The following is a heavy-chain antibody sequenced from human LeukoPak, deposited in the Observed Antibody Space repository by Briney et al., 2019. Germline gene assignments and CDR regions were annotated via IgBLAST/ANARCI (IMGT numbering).Heavy chain of an antibody. CDR3: ARGDRMVRGAYYNYNGDYYYGMDV. CDR2: IIPIFGTA. V-gene: IGHV1-69*13. J-gene: IGHJ6*04. Sequence: SVKVSCKASGGTFSSYAISWVRQAPGQGLEWMGGIIPIFGTANYAQKFQGRVTITADESTSTAYMELSSLRSEDTAVYYCARGDRMVRGAYYNYNGDYYYGMDVWGKGTTVTVSS. D-gene: IGHD3-10*01. CDR1: GGTFSSYA.